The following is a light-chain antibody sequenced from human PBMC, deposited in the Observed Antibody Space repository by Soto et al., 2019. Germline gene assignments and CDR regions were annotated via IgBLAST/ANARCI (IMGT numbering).Light chain of an antibody. CDR1: SSNIGVGYD. CDR2: GNM. V-gene: IGLV1-40*01. J-gene: IGLJ2*01. Sequence: QSVLTQPPSVSGAPGQRVTISCTGSSSNIGVGYDVQWYQQLPGTAPKLLIYGNMNRPSGVPDRFSGSKSGTSASLAITGLQAEDEADYYCHSYDSSLSAVVFGGGTKVTVL. CDR3: HSYDSSLSAVV.